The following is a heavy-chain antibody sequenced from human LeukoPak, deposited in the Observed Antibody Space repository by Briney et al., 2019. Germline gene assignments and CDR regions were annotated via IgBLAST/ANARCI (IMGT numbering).Heavy chain of an antibody. V-gene: IGHV3-23*01. CDR1: GFPFSSHA. D-gene: IGHD3-10*01. J-gene: IGHJ4*02. Sequence: QPGGSLRLSCAASGFPFSSHAMRWVRQAPGRGLECVSAISGSGSTSYYADSVKGRFTISRDNSKNTLYLQMTSLRAEDTAVYYCAKDRFGEFRMNSLDYWGQGTLVTVSS. CDR2: ISGSGSTS. CDR3: AKDRFGEFRMNSLDY.